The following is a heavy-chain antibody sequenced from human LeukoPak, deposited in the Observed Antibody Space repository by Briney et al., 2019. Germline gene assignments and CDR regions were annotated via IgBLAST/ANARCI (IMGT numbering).Heavy chain of an antibody. D-gene: IGHD3-22*01. CDR2: IIPILGIA. Sequence: ASVKVSCKASGGTFSSYAISWVRQAPGQGLEWMGRIIPILGIANYAQKFQGRVTMTRDMSTSTVYMELSSLRSEDTAVYYCARDPKPYYYDSSGYFGYWGQGTLVTVSS. CDR3: ARDPKPYYYDSSGYFGY. CDR1: GGTFSSYA. V-gene: IGHV1-69*04. J-gene: IGHJ4*02.